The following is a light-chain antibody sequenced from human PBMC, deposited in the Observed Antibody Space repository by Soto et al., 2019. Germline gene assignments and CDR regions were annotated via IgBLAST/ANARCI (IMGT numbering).Light chain of an antibody. CDR3: QQYGSSSSWT. J-gene: IGKJ1*01. Sequence: EIVWTQSPATLSLSPVETSTLACMASQSVSSGYLAWYQQKPGQAPRLLIYGASSRATAIADGFSGSGSGTDFTLTINSLEPADFAVSYCQQYGSSSSWTFGQGTKVDIK. CDR2: GAS. V-gene: IGKV3-20*01. CDR1: QSVSSGY.